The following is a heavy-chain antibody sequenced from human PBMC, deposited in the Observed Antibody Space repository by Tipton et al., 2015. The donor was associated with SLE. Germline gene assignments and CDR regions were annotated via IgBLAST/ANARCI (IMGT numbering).Heavy chain of an antibody. V-gene: IGHV4-30-2*02. J-gene: IGHJ3*02. Sequence: TLSLTCAVSGASISSGGYSWSWIRQPPGKGLEWIGFIYHTGITSYNPALKSRLTMSLDRSKNQFSLKLSSVTAADTAVYYCASSLRGYSYGYTAFNIWGQGTMVSVSS. CDR2: IYHTGIT. CDR1: GASISSGGYS. CDR3: ASSLRGYSYGYTAFNI. D-gene: IGHD5-18*01.